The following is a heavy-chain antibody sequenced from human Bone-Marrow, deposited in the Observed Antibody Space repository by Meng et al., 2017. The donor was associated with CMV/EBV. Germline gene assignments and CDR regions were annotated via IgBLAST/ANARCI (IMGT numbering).Heavy chain of an antibody. CDR1: GFRFKDYA. Sequence: GESLKISCAASGFRFKDYAMHWVRQAPGKGLGWVSSISWNSANIGSADSVMGRCTISRDNAKNSLNLQMDSLRAEDTALYYCATDIVDGSGSNYTTDAFDIWGQGTMVTVSS. CDR2: ISWNSANI. J-gene: IGHJ3*02. V-gene: IGHV3-9*01. D-gene: IGHD3-10*01. CDR3: ATDIVDGSGSNYTTDAFDI.